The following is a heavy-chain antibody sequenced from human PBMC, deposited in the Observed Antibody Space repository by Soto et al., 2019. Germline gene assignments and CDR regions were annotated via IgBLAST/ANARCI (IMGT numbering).Heavy chain of an antibody. J-gene: IGHJ5*02. CDR2: IHDSGTT. CDR3: ARGGCSSCRFDP. Sequence: QVQLQESGPGLVKPSETLSLTCTVSGASISNSYWSWIRQPPGKGPEWIAFIHDSGTTNYNPSLKIRVTISIDTPKNQFSLRLSSVTAADTAVYYCARGGCSSCRFDPWGQGNLVTVSS. V-gene: IGHV4-59*01. CDR1: GASISNSY. D-gene: IGHD6-6*01.